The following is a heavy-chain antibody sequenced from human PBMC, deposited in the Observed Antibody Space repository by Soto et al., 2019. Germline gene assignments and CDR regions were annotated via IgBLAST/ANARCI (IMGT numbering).Heavy chain of an antibody. CDR2: ISSSSSYI. D-gene: IGHD1-26*01. CDR3: ARDLVGAPAYYFDY. J-gene: IGHJ4*02. CDR1: GFTFSSYS. V-gene: IGHV3-21*01. Sequence: EVQLVESGGGLVKPGGSLRLSCAASGFTFSSYSMNWVRQAPGKGLEWVSSISSSSSYIYYADSVKGRFTISRDNAKNSLYMQMNSLRAEDTAVYYCARDLVGAPAYYFDYWGQGTLVTVSS.